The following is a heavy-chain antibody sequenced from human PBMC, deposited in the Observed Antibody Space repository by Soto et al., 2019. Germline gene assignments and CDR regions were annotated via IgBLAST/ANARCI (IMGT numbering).Heavy chain of an antibody. CDR1: GYTFTIYG. Sequence: ASVKVSCTAFGYTFTIYGISWVRQAPGQGLEWMGWISAYNGNRNYAQKLQGRVTMTTDTSTSTAYMELRSLRSDDTAVYYCARELGHQLVDYWGQGTLVTVS. CDR2: ISAYNGNR. D-gene: IGHD6-13*01. J-gene: IGHJ4*02. CDR3: ARELGHQLVDY. V-gene: IGHV1-18*01.